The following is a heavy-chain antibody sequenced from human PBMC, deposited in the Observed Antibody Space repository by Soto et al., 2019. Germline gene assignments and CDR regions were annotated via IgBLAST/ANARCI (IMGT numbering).Heavy chain of an antibody. J-gene: IGHJ4*02. Sequence: QVQLVQSGAAVKKPGSSVKVSCKASGGTFSSYTISWVRQAPGQGLEWMGRIIPILGIANYAQKFQGRVTITADKSTSTAYMELSSLRSEDTAVYYCARVVSEQQLVEWGQGTLVTVSS. D-gene: IGHD6-13*01. CDR3: ARVVSEQQLVE. V-gene: IGHV1-69*02. CDR1: GGTFSSYT. CDR2: IIPILGIA.